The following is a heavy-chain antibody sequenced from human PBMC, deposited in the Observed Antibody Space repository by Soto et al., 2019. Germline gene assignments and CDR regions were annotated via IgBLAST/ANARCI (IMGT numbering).Heavy chain of an antibody. D-gene: IGHD1-1*01. J-gene: IGHJ6*02. V-gene: IGHV5-51*01. CDR2: VYPGDSDT. CDR3: ARRNAPALEQGLGYYCFRLDV. Sequence: GESLKISCKGSAYSFTSYWIGLVRQMPGKGLEWMGIVYPGDSDTRYSPSFRGQVTISADKSISTAYLQWGSLKASDTAMYYCARRNAPALEQGLGYYCFRLDVWGHGTTVTVS. CDR1: AYSFTSYW.